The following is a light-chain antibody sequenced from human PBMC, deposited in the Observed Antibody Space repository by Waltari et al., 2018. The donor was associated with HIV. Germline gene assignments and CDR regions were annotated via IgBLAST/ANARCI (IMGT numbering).Light chain of an antibody. Sequence: DIVMTQTPLSLSVTPGQPASISCKSSQSLLHRDGKTYLYWYLQKPGQSPQFLIYEVSKRFSGVPDRFSGSGSGTDFTLKISRVEAEDVGVYYCMQSIQFPLTFGGGTKVEIK. CDR1: QSLLHRDGKTY. V-gene: IGKV2D-29*02. CDR2: EVS. CDR3: MQSIQFPLT. J-gene: IGKJ4*01.